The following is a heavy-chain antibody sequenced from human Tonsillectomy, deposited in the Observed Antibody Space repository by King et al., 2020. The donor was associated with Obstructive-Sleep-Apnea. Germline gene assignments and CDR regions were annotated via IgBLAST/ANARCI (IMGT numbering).Heavy chain of an antibody. CDR2: ISSSSSTL. Sequence: VQLVESGGGLVQPGGSLRLSCAASGFTFSRYSMNWVRQAPGKGLEWVSYISSSSSTLYYADSAKGRFTISRDNAKNSPFLQMNSLRVEDTALYYCVREGYCSSTSCSVDTFNIWGQGTMVTVSS. V-gene: IGHV3-48*01. J-gene: IGHJ3*02. CDR1: GFTFSRYS. D-gene: IGHD2-2*01. CDR3: VREGYCSSTSCSVDTFNI.